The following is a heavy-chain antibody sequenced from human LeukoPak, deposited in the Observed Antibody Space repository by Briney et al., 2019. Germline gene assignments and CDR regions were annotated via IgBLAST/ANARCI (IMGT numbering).Heavy chain of an antibody. V-gene: IGHV3-48*03. D-gene: IGHD6-13*01. CDR1: RFTCSTYE. Sequence: AGSLRLPCCASRFTCSTYEMNWVRQAPGMGLEGGSYISSSGSTIYYADSVKGRFTISRDNAKNSLYLQMNSPRAEDTAVYYCARVTAAAVQVFEYWGQGTLVTVSS. J-gene: IGHJ4*02. CDR3: ARVTAAAVQVFEY. CDR2: ISSSGSTI.